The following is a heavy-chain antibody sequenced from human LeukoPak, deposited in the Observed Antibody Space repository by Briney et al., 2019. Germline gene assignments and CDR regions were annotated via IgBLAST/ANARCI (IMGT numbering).Heavy chain of an antibody. CDR3: AKVQIAVAGEFDY. V-gene: IGHV3-30*02. CDR2: IRYDGSNK. Sequence: GGSLRLSCAASGFTFSSYGMHWVRQAPGKGLGWVAFIRYDGSNKYYADSVKGRFTISRDNSKNTLYLQMNSLRAEDTAVYYCAKVQIAVAGEFDYWGQGTLVTVSS. J-gene: IGHJ4*02. CDR1: GFTFSSYG. D-gene: IGHD6-19*01.